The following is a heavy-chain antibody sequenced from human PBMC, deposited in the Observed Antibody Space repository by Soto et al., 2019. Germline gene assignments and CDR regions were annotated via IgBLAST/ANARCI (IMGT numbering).Heavy chain of an antibody. CDR1: GGSISSYY. V-gene: IGHV4-59*01. Sequence: SETLSLTCTVSGGSISSYYWSWIRHPPGKGLEWIGYIYYSGSTNYNPSLKSRVTISVDTSKNQFSLKLSSVTAADTAVYYCARGRITFGAVSFAPWGQGTLVTVSS. D-gene: IGHD3-16*01. J-gene: IGHJ5*02. CDR2: IYYSGST. CDR3: ARGRITFGAVSFAP.